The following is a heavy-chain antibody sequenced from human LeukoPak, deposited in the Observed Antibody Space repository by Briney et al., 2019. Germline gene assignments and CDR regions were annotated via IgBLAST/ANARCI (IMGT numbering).Heavy chain of an antibody. CDR3: ARESGEAFDI. V-gene: IGHV3-21*01. D-gene: IGHD7-27*01. J-gene: IGHJ3*02. CDR2: ISDNSRSL. Sequence: KAGGSLRLSCAASGFTFSSYNMNWVRQAPGKGLEWVSSISDNSRSLYYADSVKGRFTISRDNAKNSLYLQMNSLRDEDTAVYYCARESGEAFDIWGQGTMVTVSS. CDR1: GFTFSSYN.